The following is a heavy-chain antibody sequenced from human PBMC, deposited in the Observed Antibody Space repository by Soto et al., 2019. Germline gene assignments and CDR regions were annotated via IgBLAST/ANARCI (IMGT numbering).Heavy chain of an antibody. CDR3: ARGYDILTGYYGY. J-gene: IGHJ4*02. Sequence: GGSLRLSCAASGFTFSDYYMTWIRQAPGKGLEWLSYINNSGGTIYYADSVKGRFTVSRDNAKSSVYLHMNSLRAEDTAVYYCARGYDILTGYYGYWGQGSLVTVSS. V-gene: IGHV3-11*01. CDR1: GFTFSDYY. D-gene: IGHD3-9*01. CDR2: INNSGGTI.